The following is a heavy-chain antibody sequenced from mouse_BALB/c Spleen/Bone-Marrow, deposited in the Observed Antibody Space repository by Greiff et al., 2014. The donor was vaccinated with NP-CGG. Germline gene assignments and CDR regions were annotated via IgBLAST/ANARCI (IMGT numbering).Heavy chain of an antibody. CDR3: ASPYGNYDAMDY. Sequence: QVQLQQSGAELAKPGASVKMSCKASGYTFTSYWMHWVKQRPGQGLEWIGYVNPSTGYTEYNQKFKDKATLTADKSSSTACMQLSSLTSEDSAVYYCASPYGNYDAMDYWGQGTSVTVSS. CDR1: GYTFTSYW. CDR2: VNPSTGYT. D-gene: IGHD2-1*01. V-gene: IGHV1-7*01. J-gene: IGHJ4*01.